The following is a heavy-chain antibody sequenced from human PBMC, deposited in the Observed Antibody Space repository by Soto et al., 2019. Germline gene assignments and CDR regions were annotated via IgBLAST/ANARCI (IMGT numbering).Heavy chain of an antibody. CDR2: IIPIFGTA. V-gene: IGHV1-69*01. D-gene: IGHD6-13*01. CDR1: GGTFSSYA. CDR3: ARDLPGIAAAGGYYYGMDV. J-gene: IGHJ6*02. Sequence: QVQLVQSGAEVKKPGSSVKVSCKASGGTFSSYAISWVRQAPGQGLEWMGGIIPIFGTANYAQKFQGRVKITADESTNTAYMELSSLRSEDTAVYYCARDLPGIAAAGGYYYGMDVWGQGTTVTVSS.